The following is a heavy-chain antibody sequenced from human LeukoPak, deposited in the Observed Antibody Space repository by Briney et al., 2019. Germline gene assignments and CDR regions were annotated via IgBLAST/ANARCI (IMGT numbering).Heavy chain of an antibody. D-gene: IGHD3-3*01. CDR1: GGSFSGYY. CDR2: INHSGST. Sequence: SETLSLTCAVYGGSFSGYYWSWIRQPPGKGLEWIGEINHSGSTNYNPSLKSRVTISVDTSKNQFSLKLSSVTAADTAVYYCARGGEIFGVVIIGGPSDYWGQGTLVTVSS. V-gene: IGHV4-34*01. J-gene: IGHJ4*02. CDR3: ARGGEIFGVVIIGGPSDY.